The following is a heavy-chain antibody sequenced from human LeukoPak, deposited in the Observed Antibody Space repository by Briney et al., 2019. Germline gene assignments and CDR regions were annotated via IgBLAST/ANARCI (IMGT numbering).Heavy chain of an antibody. CDR1: GYSFTTYG. CDR2: INPNSGGT. D-gene: IGHD3-22*01. CDR3: AIQPYYYDSSGYYLDY. J-gene: IGHJ4*02. V-gene: IGHV1-2*02. Sequence: ASVKVSCKASGYSFTTYGISWVRQAPGQGLEWMGWINPNSGGTNYAQKFQGRVTMTRDTSISTAYMELSRLRSDGTAVYYCAIQPYYYDSSGYYLDYWGQGTLVTVSS.